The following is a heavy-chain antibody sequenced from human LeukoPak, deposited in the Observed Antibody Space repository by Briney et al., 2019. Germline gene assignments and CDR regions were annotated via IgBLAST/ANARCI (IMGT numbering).Heavy chain of an antibody. J-gene: IGHJ3*02. V-gene: IGHV3-7*02. CDR1: GFTFCAYW. CDR2: IKQDGSEN. CDR3: ARSSVGRALDM. Sequence: GGSLRLSCAASGFTFCAYWMNWVRQAPGKGLEWVANIKQDGSENYYVDSVKGRFTISRDNAKNTLYLQMNSLRPEDTAVYFCARSSVGRALDMWGQGTMVTVSS.